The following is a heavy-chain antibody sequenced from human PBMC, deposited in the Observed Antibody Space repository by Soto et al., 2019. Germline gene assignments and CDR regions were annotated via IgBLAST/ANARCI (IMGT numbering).Heavy chain of an antibody. CDR1: GFTFSSYD. CDR2: VSIGGST. CDR3: AKRRGAGGHFDY. D-gene: IGHD2-15*01. V-gene: IGHV3-23*01. J-gene: IGHJ4*02. Sequence: GSLRLSCSASGFTFSSYDMGWVRQGPGKGLEWVAVVSIGGSTHYADSVRGRFTISRDNSKNTLSLQMNSLTAEDTAVYFCAKRRGAGGHFDYWGQGALVTVSS.